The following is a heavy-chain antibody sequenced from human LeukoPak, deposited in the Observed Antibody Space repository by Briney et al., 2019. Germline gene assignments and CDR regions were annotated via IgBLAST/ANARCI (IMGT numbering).Heavy chain of an antibody. D-gene: IGHD3-22*01. CDR1: GFTFSSYA. V-gene: IGHV3-23*01. Sequence: HPGGSLRLSCAASGFTFSSYAMSWVRQAPGKGLEWVSGITGSGGNTYYADSVKGRFTISRDNSKNTLYLQMNSLRAGDTAVYYCARGYARGYYDSSGFDSWGQGTLVTVSS. CDR3: ARGYARGYYDSSGFDS. J-gene: IGHJ4*02. CDR2: ITGSGGNT.